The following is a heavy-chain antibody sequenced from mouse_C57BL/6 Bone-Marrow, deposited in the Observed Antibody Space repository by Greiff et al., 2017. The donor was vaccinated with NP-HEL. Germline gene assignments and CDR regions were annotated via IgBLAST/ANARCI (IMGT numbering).Heavy chain of an antibody. CDR1: GYSFTGYY. D-gene: IGHD1-1*01. CDR2: INPSTGGT. Sequence: VQLQQSGPELVKPGASVKISCKASGYSFTGYYMNWVKQSPEKSLEWIGEINPSTGGTTYNQKFKAKATLTVDKSSSTAYMQLKSLTSEDSAVYYCARKGYYYGSSFYYAMDYWGQGTSVTVSS. V-gene: IGHV1-42*01. CDR3: ARKGYYYGSSFYYAMDY. J-gene: IGHJ4*01.